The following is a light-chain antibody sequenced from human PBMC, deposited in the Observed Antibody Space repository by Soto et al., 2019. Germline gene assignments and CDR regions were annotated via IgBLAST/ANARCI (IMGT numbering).Light chain of an antibody. CDR3: MQPLQSWT. V-gene: IGKV2-28*01. J-gene: IGKJ1*01. CDR1: HSLLHSNGYNY. Sequence: DIVMTQSPLSRPVTPGEPASISCRSSHSLLHSNGYNYLDWYLQKPGQSPQLLIYLGSNRASGVPDRFSGSGSGTDFTLKISRVEAEDVGVYYCMQPLQSWTFGQGTKVDIK. CDR2: LGS.